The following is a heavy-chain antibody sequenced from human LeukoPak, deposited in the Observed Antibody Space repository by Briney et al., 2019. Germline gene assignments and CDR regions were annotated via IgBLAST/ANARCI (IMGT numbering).Heavy chain of an antibody. V-gene: IGHV3-23*01. J-gene: IGHJ6*02. Sequence: GGSLRLSCAASGFTFSNYAMAWVRQAPGKGLEWVSTISGSGGSTYNADSVKGRFTTSRDNSKNTLYLQMNSLGAEDTAVYYCAKDLKVAGTDYFYGKDVWGQGTTVTVSS. CDR3: AKDLKVAGTDYFYGKDV. CDR2: ISGSGGST. CDR1: GFTFSNYA. D-gene: IGHD6-13*01.